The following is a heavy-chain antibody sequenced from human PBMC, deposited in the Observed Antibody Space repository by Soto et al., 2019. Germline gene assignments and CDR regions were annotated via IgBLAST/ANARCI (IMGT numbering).Heavy chain of an antibody. Sequence: QVQLVQSGAEVKKPGASVKVSCKASGYRFSDYGISWVRQAPGQGLEWMGWISAYNGNTDYEQKFQGRVTLTTDTSTSTAYMELRRLRSDDTAVYFCARDDPMTTGNEDYWGQGTLVTVSS. CDR2: ISAYNGNT. CDR3: ARDDPMTTGNEDY. J-gene: IGHJ4*02. V-gene: IGHV1-18*01. D-gene: IGHD4-17*01. CDR1: GYRFSDYG.